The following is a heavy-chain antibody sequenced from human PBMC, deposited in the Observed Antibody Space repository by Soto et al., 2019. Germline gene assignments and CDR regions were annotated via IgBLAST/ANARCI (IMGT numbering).Heavy chain of an antibody. D-gene: IGHD3-16*02. CDR1: GGSISNSSYL. CDR3: ARDRRLITFGGVIVASFDI. CDR2: IYYSGST. J-gene: IGHJ3*02. Sequence: PSETLSLTCSVSGGSISNSSYLWGWVRQPPGKGLEWIGYIYYSGSTYYNPSLKSRVTISVDTSKNQFSLKLSSVTAADTAVYYCARDRRLITFGGVIVASFDIWGQGTMVTVSS. V-gene: IGHV4-31*03.